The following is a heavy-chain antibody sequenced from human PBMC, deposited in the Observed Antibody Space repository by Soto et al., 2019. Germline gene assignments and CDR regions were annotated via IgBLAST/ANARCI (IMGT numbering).Heavy chain of an antibody. J-gene: IGHJ4*02. CDR1: GLTLSNYA. Sequence: QPGGSLRLSCAASGLTLSNYAMSWVRQSPGKGLEWVSGISIGGGNTYYADSVKGRFTISRDNSKNTLYLQMNNVRAEDTAVYYCADGGEWSFNFVYWGQGTLVTVSS. CDR3: ADGGEWSFNFVY. V-gene: IGHV3-23*01. D-gene: IGHD3-3*01. CDR2: ISIGGGNT.